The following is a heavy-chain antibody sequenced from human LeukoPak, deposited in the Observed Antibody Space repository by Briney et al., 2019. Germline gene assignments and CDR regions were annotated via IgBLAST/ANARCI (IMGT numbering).Heavy chain of an antibody. CDR2: IIPIFGTA. J-gene: IGHJ4*02. D-gene: IGHD3-10*01. CDR3: ARTMVRGVIVAPPDY. Sequence: SVKVSCKASGGTFSSYAISWVRQAPGQGLEWMGGIIPIFGTANYAQKFQGRVTITADESTSTAYMELSSLRSEDTAVYYCARTMVRGVIVAPPDYWGQGTLVTVSS. V-gene: IGHV1-69*13. CDR1: GGTFSSYA.